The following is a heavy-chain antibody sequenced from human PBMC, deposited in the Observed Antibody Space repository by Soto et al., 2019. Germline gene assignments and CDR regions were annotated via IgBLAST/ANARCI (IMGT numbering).Heavy chain of an antibody. CDR2: ISSDGDTI. D-gene: IGHD5-12*01. CDR3: TKGGYDLIYYFGMDV. CDR1: GFTFHEYA. J-gene: IGHJ6*02. V-gene: IGHV3-9*01. Sequence: EVQLIESGGGWVQPGTSLRVSCAASGFTFHEYAMHWVRQAPGQGLEWVSGISSDGDTIAYADSVQGRFTVFRDNANNSLYLQMNSLRAEDTALYYCTKGGYDLIYYFGMDVWGQGTTVTVSS.